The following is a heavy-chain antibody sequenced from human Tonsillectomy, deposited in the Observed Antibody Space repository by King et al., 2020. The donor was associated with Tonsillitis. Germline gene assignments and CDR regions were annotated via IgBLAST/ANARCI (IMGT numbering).Heavy chain of an antibody. J-gene: IGHJ6*02. Sequence: VQLVESGGDVVQPGRSLRLSCAASGFTFSSSAMHWVRQAPGKGLEWVAVISYDGSNKYYADSVKGRFTISRDYSKNTLYLQMNSLRAEDTAVYYCARGFNDYYYAMDVWGQGTTVTVSS. CDR2: ISYDGSNK. CDR1: GFTFSSSA. CDR3: ARGFNDYYYAMDV. V-gene: IGHV3-30-3*01.